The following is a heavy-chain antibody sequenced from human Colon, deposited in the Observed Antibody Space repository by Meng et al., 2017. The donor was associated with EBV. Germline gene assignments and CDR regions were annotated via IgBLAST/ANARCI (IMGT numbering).Heavy chain of an antibody. Sequence: QVQLQESGPGLVKPSGTLSLTCDVSGGSIRNAQWWSWVRQAPGKGLEWIGEIYHSGRTNYNPSVKSRVSMSVDKSQNHFSLRLSSVTAADTAVYYCTTLYGDSISWGQGTLVTVSS. V-gene: IGHV4-4*02. CDR1: GGSIRNAQW. D-gene: IGHD4-17*01. CDR2: IYHSGRT. J-gene: IGHJ4*02. CDR3: TTLYGDSIS.